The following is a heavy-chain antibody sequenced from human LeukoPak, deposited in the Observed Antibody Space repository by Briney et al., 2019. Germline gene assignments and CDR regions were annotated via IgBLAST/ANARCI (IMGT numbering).Heavy chain of an antibody. CDR3: ATEGPNYYMDV. CDR2: IIPMFGAA. V-gene: IGHV1-69*05. J-gene: IGHJ6*03. CDR1: GGTFSKVG. Sequence: SVKVSCKASGGTFSKVGISWVRQAPGEGLEWMGGIIPMFGAANYAQKFQGRVTITTDESTTTAHMELISLTSDDTAVYFCATEGPNYYMDVWGKGTTVTVSS.